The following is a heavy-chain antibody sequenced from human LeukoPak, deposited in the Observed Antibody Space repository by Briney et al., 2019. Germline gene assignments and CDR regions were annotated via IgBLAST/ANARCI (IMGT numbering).Heavy chain of an antibody. CDR2: ISGGAGGT. D-gene: IGHD3-22*01. CDR3: AKRGVVIRVILVGFHKEAHYFDS. CDR1: GITLSNYG. J-gene: IGHJ4*02. Sequence: GGCLRLSCAVSGITLSNYGMGWVRQARGKGLGWVAGISGGAGGTNYAHSVEGRFTISRDNPKNTLYLQMNSQRAEETAVYFCAKRGVVIRVILVGFHKEAHYFDSWGQGALVTVSS. V-gene: IGHV3-23*01.